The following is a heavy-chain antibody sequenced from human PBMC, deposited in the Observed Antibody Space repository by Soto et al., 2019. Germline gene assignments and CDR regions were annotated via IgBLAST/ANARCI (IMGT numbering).Heavy chain of an antibody. CDR1: GYTLTELS. CDR3: ATFVNTIQLWSRVFDY. D-gene: IGHD5-18*01. Sequence: GASVNVSCKVSGYTLTELSMHWVRQAPGKGLEWMGGFDPEDGETIYAQKFQGRVTMTEDTSTDTAYMELSSLRSEDTAVYYCATFVNTIQLWSRVFDYWGQGTLVTVSS. J-gene: IGHJ4*02. CDR2: FDPEDGET. V-gene: IGHV1-24*01.